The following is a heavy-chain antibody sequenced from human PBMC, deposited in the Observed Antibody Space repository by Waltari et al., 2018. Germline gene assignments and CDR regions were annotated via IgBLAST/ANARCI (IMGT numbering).Heavy chain of an antibody. D-gene: IGHD6-6*01. Sequence: QEQLVESGGGVVQPGKSLRLSCAASGFTFNSYAMHWVRQAPGKGLEWLTVISFDENYKYYADSVKGRFTISRDNSKNTLYLQINGLRTEDTAVYFCTRDSTVAADIELDHYGMDVWGQGTTVTVSS. CDR3: TRDSTVAADIELDHYGMDV. V-gene: IGHV3-30*01. CDR2: ISFDENYK. CDR1: GFTFNSYA. J-gene: IGHJ6*02.